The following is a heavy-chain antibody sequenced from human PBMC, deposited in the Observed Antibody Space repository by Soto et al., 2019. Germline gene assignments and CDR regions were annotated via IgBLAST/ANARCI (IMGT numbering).Heavy chain of an antibody. D-gene: IGHD3-22*01. J-gene: IGHJ1*01. CDR2: ISAYNGNT. CDR3: ARDNPYYYDSSGGLQH. Sequence: QVQLVQSGAEVKKPGASVKVSCKASGYTFTSYGISWVRQAPGQGLEWMGWISAYNGNTNYAQKLQGRVTMTTDTATSTAYMELRSLRSDDTAVYYCARDNPYYYDSSGGLQHWGQGTLVTVSS. CDR1: GYTFTSYG. V-gene: IGHV1-18*01.